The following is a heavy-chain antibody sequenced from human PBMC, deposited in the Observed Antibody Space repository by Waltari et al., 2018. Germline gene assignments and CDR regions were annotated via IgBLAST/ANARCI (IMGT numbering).Heavy chain of an antibody. D-gene: IGHD4-17*01. CDR1: GFTFSSYS. CDR2: ISSSSSYI. J-gene: IGHJ4*02. CDR3: ARDLGSVTTG. V-gene: IGHV3-21*01. Sequence: EVQLVESGGGLVKPGGSLRLSCAASGFTFSSYSMNWVRQAPGKGLEWVASISSSSSYIYYADSVKGRFTISRDNAKNSLYLQMNSLRAEDTAVYYCARDLGSVTTGWGQGTLVTVSS.